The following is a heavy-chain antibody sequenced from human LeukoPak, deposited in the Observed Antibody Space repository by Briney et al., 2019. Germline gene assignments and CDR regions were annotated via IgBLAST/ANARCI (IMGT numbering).Heavy chain of an antibody. CDR3: ARMYYDFWSGYFGLDDAFGI. CDR2: IIPIFGTA. J-gene: IGHJ3*02. D-gene: IGHD3-3*01. Sequence: LVKVSCKASGGTFSSYAISWVRQAPGQGLEWMGGIIPIFGTANYAQKFQGRVTIAADESTSTAYMELSSLRSEDTAVYYCARMYYDFWSGYFGLDDAFGIWGQGTMATVSS. CDR1: GGTFSSYA. V-gene: IGHV1-69*01.